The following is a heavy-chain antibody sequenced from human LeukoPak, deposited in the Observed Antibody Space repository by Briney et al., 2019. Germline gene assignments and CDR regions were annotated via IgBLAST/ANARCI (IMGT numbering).Heavy chain of an antibody. V-gene: IGHV4-38-2*02. J-gene: IGHJ6*03. CDR1: GYSISSGYY. CDR3: VRDTRYDMDV. CDR2: IYHSGST. Sequence: PSETLSLTCTVSGYSISSGYYWGWIRQPPGKGLEWIGSIYHSGSTYYNPSLKSRVTISVDTSRNQFSLRLNSVTAADTALYYCVRDTRYDMDVWGKGTTVTVSS.